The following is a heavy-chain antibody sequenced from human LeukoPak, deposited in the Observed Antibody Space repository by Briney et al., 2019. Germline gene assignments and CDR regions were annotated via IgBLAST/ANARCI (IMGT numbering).Heavy chain of an antibody. J-gene: IGHJ6*03. D-gene: IGHD3-22*01. CDR1: GFTFSSYS. Sequence: GGSLRLSCAASGFTFSSYSMNWVRQAPGKGLEWVSSISSSSSYIYYADSVKGRFTISRDNAKNSLYLQMNSLRAEDTAVYYCARVGYYYDSSGYYRDYYYMDVWGKGTTVTVSS. V-gene: IGHV3-21*01. CDR2: ISSSSSYI. CDR3: ARVGYYYDSSGYYRDYYYMDV.